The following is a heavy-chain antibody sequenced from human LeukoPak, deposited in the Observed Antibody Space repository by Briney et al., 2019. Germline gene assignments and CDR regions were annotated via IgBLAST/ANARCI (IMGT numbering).Heavy chain of an antibody. V-gene: IGHV1-3*01. CDR2: INAGNGNT. D-gene: IGHD3-22*01. J-gene: IGHJ6*02. CDR3: ARDKFHSYSSRYGMGV. Sequence: ASVKVSCKASGYTFTSYAMHWVRQAPGQRLEWMGWINAGNGNTKYSQKFQGRVTITRDTSASTAYMELSSLRSEDTAVYYCARDKFHSYSSRYGMGVWGQGTTVTVSS. CDR1: GYTFTSYA.